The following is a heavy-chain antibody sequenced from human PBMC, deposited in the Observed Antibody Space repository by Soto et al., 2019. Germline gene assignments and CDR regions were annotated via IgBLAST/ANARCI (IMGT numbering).Heavy chain of an antibody. D-gene: IGHD2-21*01. CDR1: GYTFTDYY. CDR3: ANKSVERDWFDP. V-gene: IGHV1-2*02. CDR2: INPDSGGT. Sequence: GASVKVSCKASGYTFTDYYMHWVRQAPGQGLECMGWINPDSGGTNYAQNFQSRVTMTRDTSISTAYTELSRFGSDDTDVYYCANKSVERDWFDPWGQGTLVNVS. J-gene: IGHJ5*02.